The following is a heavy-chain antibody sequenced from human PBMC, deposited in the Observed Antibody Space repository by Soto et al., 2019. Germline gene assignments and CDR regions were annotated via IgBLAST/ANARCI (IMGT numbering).Heavy chain of an antibody. CDR2: ISGSGGNT. V-gene: IGHV3-23*01. D-gene: IGHD3-10*01. CDR3: AKGGPRITSVRGVNDYYYYGMDV. Sequence: GGSLRLSCSASGFTLSTYAMSWVRQAPGKGLEWVSAISGSGGNTYYADSVKGRFTISRDFSKNTLYLQMNSLRAEDTAVYYCAKGGPRITSVRGVNDYYYYGMDVWGQGTTVTVSS. CDR1: GFTLSTYA. J-gene: IGHJ6*02.